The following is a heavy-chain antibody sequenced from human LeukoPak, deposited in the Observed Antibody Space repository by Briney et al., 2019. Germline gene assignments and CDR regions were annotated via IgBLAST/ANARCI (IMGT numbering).Heavy chain of an antibody. J-gene: IGHJ4*02. CDR2: ISSINYI. D-gene: IGHD3-10*01. Sequence: GGSLRLSCAATGFTFSSYSMNWVRQAPGKGLEWVSSISSINYISYADSLKGRFTISRDNAKNSLYLQMNSLRAEDTAVYYCARESAYYYRSGSYYFDYWGQGTLVTVSS. CDR3: ARESAYYYRSGSYYFDY. CDR1: GFTFSSYS. V-gene: IGHV3-21*01.